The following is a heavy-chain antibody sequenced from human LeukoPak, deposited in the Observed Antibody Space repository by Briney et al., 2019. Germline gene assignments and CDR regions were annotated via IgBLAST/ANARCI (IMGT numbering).Heavy chain of an antibody. V-gene: IGHV4-34*01. J-gene: IGHJ5*02. CDR2: INHSGST. D-gene: IGHD6-19*01. CDR3: ARGLGSSGWYWFDP. CDR1: GGSFSGYY. Sequence: SETLSLTCAVYGGSFSGYYWSWIRQPPGKGLEWIGEINHSGSTNYNPSLKSRVTISVDTSKNQFSLKLSSVTAADTAVYYCARGLGSSGWYWFDPWGQGTLVTVSS.